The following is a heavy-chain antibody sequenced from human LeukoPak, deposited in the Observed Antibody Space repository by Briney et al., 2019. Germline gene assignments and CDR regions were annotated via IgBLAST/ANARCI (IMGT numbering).Heavy chain of an antibody. V-gene: IGHV1-24*01. CDR3: ATERAWNHGGFDY. D-gene: IGHD1-14*01. CDR2: FDAENDET. Sequence: ASVKVSCKVSEYAVTELSFHWVRQAPGEGLEWMGGFDAENDETIYAQKFQGRVTVTQDTSTDTAYMELSSLRSEDTAVYYCATERAWNHGGFDYWGQGTSVIVSS. CDR1: EYAVTELS. J-gene: IGHJ4*02.